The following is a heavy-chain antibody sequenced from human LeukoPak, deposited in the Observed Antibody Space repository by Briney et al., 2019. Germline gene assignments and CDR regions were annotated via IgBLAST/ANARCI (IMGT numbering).Heavy chain of an antibody. CDR3: AKASSDSSGWSYY. CDR1: GFTFSRSA. CDR2: FSASGGTT. J-gene: IGHJ4*02. Sequence: SGGSLRLSCAASGFTFSRSAMNWVRQAPGKGLEWVSSFSASGGTTYYADSVKGRFTISRDNSKNTLSVQMNSLRAEDTAVYYCAKASSDSSGWSYYWGQGTLVTVSS. D-gene: IGHD6-19*01. V-gene: IGHV3-23*01.